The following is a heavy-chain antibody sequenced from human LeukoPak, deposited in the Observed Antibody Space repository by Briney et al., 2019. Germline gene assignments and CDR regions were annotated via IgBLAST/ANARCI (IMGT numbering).Heavy chain of an antibody. Sequence: GGSLTLSCVASGFTFSNYAMSWVRQARGKGLEGVSIISLTGGSTYYADSVKGRFTISRDNTKNTLYLHINSLRAEDTARYDCVRRGSYFDYWGQGTLVAVSS. V-gene: IGHV3-23*01. CDR3: VRRGSYFDY. CDR2: ISLTGGST. CDR1: GFTFSNYA. D-gene: IGHD6-6*01. J-gene: IGHJ4*02.